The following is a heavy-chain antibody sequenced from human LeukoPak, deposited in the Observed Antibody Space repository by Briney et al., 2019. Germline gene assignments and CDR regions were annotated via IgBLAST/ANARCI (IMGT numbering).Heavy chain of an antibody. CDR1: GFTFSTYA. CDR2: ITSDGGST. D-gene: IGHD3-10*01. V-gene: IGHV3-64D*06. J-gene: IGHJ4*02. CDR3: VKDQSGSGSW. Sequence: GGSLRLSCSASGFTFSTYAMHWVRQAPGKGLEYVSSITSDGGSTYYADSVKGRFTISRDNSKNTLYLQVNSLRPEDTAVYYCVKDQSGSGSWWGQGTLVTVSS.